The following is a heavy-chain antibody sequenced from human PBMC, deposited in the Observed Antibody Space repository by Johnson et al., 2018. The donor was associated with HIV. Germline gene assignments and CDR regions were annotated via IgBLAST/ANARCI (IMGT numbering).Heavy chain of an antibody. Sequence: EVQLLESGGGVVQPGRSLRLSCAASGFTFGNYDMHWVRQITGKRLEWVSGIDTAGNTFYAGSVKGRFTISRDNSKNTLYLQMKSLRGEDTAVYSCARGRSSASTAAFDIWGQGTTVTVSS. CDR1: GFTFGNYD. CDR3: ARGRSSASTAAFDI. J-gene: IGHJ3*02. V-gene: IGHV3-13*01. D-gene: IGHD6-25*01. CDR2: IDTAGNT.